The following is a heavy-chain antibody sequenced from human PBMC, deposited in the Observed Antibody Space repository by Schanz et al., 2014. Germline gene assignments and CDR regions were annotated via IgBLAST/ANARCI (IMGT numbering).Heavy chain of an antibody. Sequence: VQLVESGGGVVQPGRSLRLSCAASGITLSGYGLHWVRQAPGKGLEWVSGMSWNAGSLGYGDSVKGRFTISRDNAKNSLYLQMNSLRAEDTALYYCARDLISSGWYGWGQGTLVTVSS. CDR2: MSWNAGSL. CDR1: GITLSGYG. J-gene: IGHJ4*02. D-gene: IGHD6-19*01. V-gene: IGHV3-9*01. CDR3: ARDLISSGWYG.